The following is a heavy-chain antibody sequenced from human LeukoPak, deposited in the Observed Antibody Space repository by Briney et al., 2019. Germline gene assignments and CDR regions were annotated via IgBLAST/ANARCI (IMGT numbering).Heavy chain of an antibody. D-gene: IGHD1-1*01. CDR1: GFTFSSYG. CDR3: AKRGTTGTTSLDY. V-gene: IGHV3-30*18. J-gene: IGHJ4*02. Sequence: GGSLRLSCAASGFTFSSYGMHWVRQAPGKGLGWVSVISYDGGNKYYADSVKGRFTISRDNSKNTLYLQMNSLRAEDTAVYYCAKRGTTGTTSLDYWGQGTLVTVSS. CDR2: ISYDGGNK.